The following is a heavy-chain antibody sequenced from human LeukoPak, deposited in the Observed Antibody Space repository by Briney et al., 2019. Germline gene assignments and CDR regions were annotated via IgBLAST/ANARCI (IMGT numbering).Heavy chain of an antibody. V-gene: IGHV3-30*02. D-gene: IGHD3-22*01. J-gene: IGHJ4*02. CDR3: AKVLLPDDYYDSSGYYFYYFDY. Sequence: PGGSLRLSCAASGFTFSSYGMHWVRQAPGKGLEWVAFIRYDGSNKYYADSVKGRFTISRDNSKNTLYLQMNSLRAEDTAVYYCAKVLLPDDYYDSSGYYFYYFDYWGQGTLVTVSS. CDR2: IRYDGSNK. CDR1: GFTFSSYG.